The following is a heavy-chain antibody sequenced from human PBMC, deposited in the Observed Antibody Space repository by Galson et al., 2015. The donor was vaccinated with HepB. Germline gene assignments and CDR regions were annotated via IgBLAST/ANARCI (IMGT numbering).Heavy chain of an antibody. CDR2: ISSGSSSI. Sequence: SLRLSCAASGFTFSSYSMNWVRQAPGKGLEWVSYISSGSSSIYYADSVKGRFTISRDNAKKSLYLQMNSLRDEDTAVYYCAREWGYGSGRDYYYGMDVWGQGTTVTVSS. V-gene: IGHV3-48*02. CDR3: AREWGYGSGRDYYYGMDV. CDR1: GFTFSSYS. D-gene: IGHD3-10*01. J-gene: IGHJ6*02.